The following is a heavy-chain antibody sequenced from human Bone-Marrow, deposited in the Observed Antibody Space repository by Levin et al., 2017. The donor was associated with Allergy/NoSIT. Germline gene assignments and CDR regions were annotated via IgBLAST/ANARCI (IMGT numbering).Heavy chain of an antibody. CDR1: GDSVSSKSAA. V-gene: IGHV6-1*01. Sequence: SQTLSLTCAISGDSVSSKSAAWSWIRQSPSRGLEWLGRTYYRSQWYREAAISVRSRLTVSSDASKNRFSLQLKSVTPEDTAVYYCARDGGSYANSFSMDVWGKGTPVIVSS. CDR2: TYYRSQWYR. D-gene: IGHD6-19*01. J-gene: IGHJ6*04. CDR3: ARDGGSYANSFSMDV.